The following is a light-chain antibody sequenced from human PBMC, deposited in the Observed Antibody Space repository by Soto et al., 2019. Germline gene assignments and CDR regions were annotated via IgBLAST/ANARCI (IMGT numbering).Light chain of an antibody. CDR2: DAS. Sequence: LYQPPSTLPSSIGDRVTITCRANLSISTWLAWYQQKPGKAANLLIYDASTSESGVPSRFSGSRSGTEFTPTISSLQPDDFATYYCQQYNSYSWTFGQGSKVDI. J-gene: IGKJ1*01. V-gene: IGKV1-5*01. CDR1: LSISTW. CDR3: QQYNSYSWT.